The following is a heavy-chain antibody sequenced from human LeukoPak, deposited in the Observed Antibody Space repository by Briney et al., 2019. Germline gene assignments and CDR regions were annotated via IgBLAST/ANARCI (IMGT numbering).Heavy chain of an antibody. CDR1: GFTFSSYV. J-gene: IGHJ4*02. CDR2: ISYDGSNK. Sequence: GRSLRLSCAASGFTFSSYVMHWVRQAPGKGLEWVAVISYDGSNKYYADSVKGRFTISRDNSKNTLYLQMNSLRAEDTAVYYCAKDRGRARRDGYNYGLDYWGQGTLVTVSS. D-gene: IGHD5-24*01. V-gene: IGHV3-30*18. CDR3: AKDRGRARRDGYNYGLDY.